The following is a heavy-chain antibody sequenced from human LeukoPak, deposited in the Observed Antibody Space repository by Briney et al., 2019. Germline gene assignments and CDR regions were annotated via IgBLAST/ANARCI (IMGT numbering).Heavy chain of an antibody. D-gene: IGHD2-2*01. CDR2: IYHSGST. Sequence: SETLSLTCTVSGGSISSSSYYWGWIRQPPGKGLEWIGSIYHSGSTDYNPSLKSRVTMSVDTSKNQFSLKLSSVTAADTAVYYCARDGRYCSSTSCYYYFFDYWGQGTLVTVSS. V-gene: IGHV4-39*07. CDR1: GGSISSSSYY. J-gene: IGHJ4*02. CDR3: ARDGRYCSSTSCYYYFFDY.